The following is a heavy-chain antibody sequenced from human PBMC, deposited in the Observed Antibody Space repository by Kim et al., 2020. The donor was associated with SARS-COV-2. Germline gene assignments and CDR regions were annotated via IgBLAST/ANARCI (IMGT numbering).Heavy chain of an antibody. CDR2: VDHSGTT. CDR3: ARGVSSAWTLRAWFDP. V-gene: IGHV4-4*02. Sequence: SETLSLTCVVSGASISSSSCWSWVRQPPGKGLEWIGEVDHSGTTSYNVSLKSRVTISVDKSMNQFSLRLNSVSAADTAVYYCARGVSSAWTLRAWFDPWG. J-gene: IGHJ5*02. D-gene: IGHD3-22*01. CDR1: GASISSSSC.